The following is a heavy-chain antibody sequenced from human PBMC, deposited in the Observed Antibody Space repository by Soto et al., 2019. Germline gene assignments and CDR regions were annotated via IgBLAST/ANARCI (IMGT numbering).Heavy chain of an antibody. Sequence: GGSLRLSCAASGFTFGIYTLNWVRQAPGKGLEWVASLGTIGTYIYYADSVRGRFTISRDNAKNSLYLQMNTLRAEDTAVYYCARYAAEVTTFFDHWGQGTLVTVSS. D-gene: IGHD4-17*01. V-gene: IGHV3-21*01. CDR1: GFTFGIYT. CDR3: ARYAAEVTTFFDH. J-gene: IGHJ4*02. CDR2: LGTIGTYI.